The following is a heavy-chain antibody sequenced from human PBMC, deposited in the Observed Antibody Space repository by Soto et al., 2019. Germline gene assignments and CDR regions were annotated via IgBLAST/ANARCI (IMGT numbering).Heavy chain of an antibody. CDR1: GGSVSNKTYY. J-gene: IGHJ4*02. D-gene: IGHD4-17*01. CDR2: GYYSGTT. CDR3: ARTTAVPNTLRSRYFFDY. V-gene: IGHV4-61*01. Sequence: SETLSLTCSVSGGSVSNKTYYWSWIRQPPGKRLEWIGYGYYSGTTNYNPSLKSRVTISVDLSKNQFSLRLSSVTTADTALYYCARTTAVPNTLRSRYFFDYWGQGTLVTVSS.